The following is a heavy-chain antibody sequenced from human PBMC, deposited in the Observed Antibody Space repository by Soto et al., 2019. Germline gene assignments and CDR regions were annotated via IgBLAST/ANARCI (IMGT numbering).Heavy chain of an antibody. CDR3: ARDPGYCSGGSCYSGFIDY. Sequence: GGSLRLSCAASGFTVSVSGNYMSWVRQAPGKGLELVSVINSGSSTNYADSVKGRFTISRDNAKNTLYLQMNSLRAEDTAVYYCARDPGYCSGGSCYSGFIDYWGQGTLVTVSS. J-gene: IGHJ4*02. D-gene: IGHD2-15*01. CDR2: INSGSST. CDR1: GFTVSVSGNY. V-gene: IGHV3-53*01.